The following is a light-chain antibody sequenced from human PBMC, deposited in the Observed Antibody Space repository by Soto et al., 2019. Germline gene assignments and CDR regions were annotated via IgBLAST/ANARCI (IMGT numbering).Light chain of an antibody. J-gene: IGLJ2*01. CDR3: CSYAGSYTVV. V-gene: IGLV2-11*01. CDR2: DVT. Sequence: QSALTQPRSVSGSPGQSVTISCTGITSDVGGYTYVSWYQQHPGIAPKLMIYDVTKRPSGVPDRFSGSKSGNTASLTISGLQTEDEADYYCCSYAGSYTVVFGGGTKLTVL. CDR1: TSDVGGYTY.